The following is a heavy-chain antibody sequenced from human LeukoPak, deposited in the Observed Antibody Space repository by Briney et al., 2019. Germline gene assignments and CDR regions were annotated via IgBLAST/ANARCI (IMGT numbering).Heavy chain of an antibody. V-gene: IGHV3-23*01. CDR3: ARDRPNYYGSDGHYYRRDGDH. CDR1: GFTFSIYA. Sequence: PGGSLRLSCEASGFTFSIYAMSWVRQTPGKGLQWVSSITSRDGTTYYADSVKGRFTISRDNSENTLYLRMSSLRAEDTAIYYCARDRPNYYGSDGHYYRRDGDHWGQGIMVTVSS. CDR2: ITSRDGTT. J-gene: IGHJ5*02. D-gene: IGHD3-22*01.